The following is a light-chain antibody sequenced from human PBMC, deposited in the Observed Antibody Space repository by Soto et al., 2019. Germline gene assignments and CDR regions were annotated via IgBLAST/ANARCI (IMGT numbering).Light chain of an antibody. CDR1: QSISTN. CDR2: AAS. J-gene: IGKJ1*01. CDR3: QKYNSPPRT. V-gene: IGKV1-27*01. Sequence: DIHMTQSPSSLSASVLDRVTVTCLASQSISTNLNWYQQKPGELPKLVIYAASILQTGVPSRFSGSGSGTDFSLTISSLQPEDVATYFCQKYNSPPRTFGQGTKVDIK.